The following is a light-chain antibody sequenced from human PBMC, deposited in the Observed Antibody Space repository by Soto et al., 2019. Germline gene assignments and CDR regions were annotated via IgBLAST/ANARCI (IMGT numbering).Light chain of an antibody. V-gene: IGKV1-5*01. CDR2: DAS. CDR1: QSISSW. Sequence: IQMTQYPSTLTASVRDRGTISCRAGQSISSWLAWYQQKPGKAPKLLIYDASSLESGVPSRFSGSGSGTEFTLTISSLQPDDFATYYCQQYNSYWTFGQGTKVDI. CDR3: QQYNSYWT. J-gene: IGKJ1*01.